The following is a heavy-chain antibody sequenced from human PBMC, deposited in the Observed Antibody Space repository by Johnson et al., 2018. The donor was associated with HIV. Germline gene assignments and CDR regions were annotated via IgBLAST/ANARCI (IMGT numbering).Heavy chain of an antibody. D-gene: IGHD3-10*01. J-gene: IGHJ3*02. CDR3: AGSRGYGSGTDDAFDI. CDR2: ISGSGGST. V-gene: IGHV3-23*04. CDR1: GFTFSSYA. Sequence: EVQLVESGGGLVQPGGSLRLSCAASGFTFSSYAMSWVRQAPGKGLEWVSAISGSGGSTYYADSVKGRFTISRDNSKNTLYLQLNSLRVEDTAVYYCAGSRGYGSGTDDAFDIWGQGTMVTVSS.